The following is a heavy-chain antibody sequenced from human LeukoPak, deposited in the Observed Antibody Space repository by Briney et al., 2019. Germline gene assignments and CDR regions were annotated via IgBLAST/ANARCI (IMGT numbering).Heavy chain of an antibody. V-gene: IGHV4-4*07. CDR1: GGSISSYD. CDR3: ARDQAGLRYGMDV. CDR2: IYTSGST. J-gene: IGHJ6*02. Sequence: SESLSLTCTVSGGSISSYDWSWIRPPAGKGLGWIGRIYTSGSTNYNPSLKSRVTMSVDTSKNQFSLNLNSVTAADTAVYYCARDQAGLRYGMDVWGQGTTVTVSS.